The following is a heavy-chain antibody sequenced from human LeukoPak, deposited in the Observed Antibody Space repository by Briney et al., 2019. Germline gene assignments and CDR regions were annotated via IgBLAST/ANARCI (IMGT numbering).Heavy chain of an antibody. D-gene: IGHD2-15*01. CDR1: GFTFSDYY. Sequence: GGSLRLSCAASGFTFSDYYMSWIRQAPGKGLEWVSYISSSGSTIYYADSVKGRFTISRDNAKNSLHLQMNSLRAEDTAVYYCAREGYCSGGSCPGGYYMDVWGKGTTVTVSS. CDR3: AREGYCSGGSCPGGYYMDV. CDR2: ISSSGSTI. J-gene: IGHJ6*03. V-gene: IGHV3-11*01.